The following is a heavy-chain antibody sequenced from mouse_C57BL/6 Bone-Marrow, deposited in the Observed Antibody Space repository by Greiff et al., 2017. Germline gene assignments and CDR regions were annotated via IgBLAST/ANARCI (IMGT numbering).Heavy chain of an antibody. V-gene: IGHV5-17*01. Sequence: EVKVVESGGGLVKPGGSLKLSCAASGFTFSDYGMHWVRQAPEKGLEWVAYISSGSSTINYADTVKGRFTISRDNAKNTLFLQMTSLRSEVTAMYYCANTGSFDYWGQGTTLTVSS. J-gene: IGHJ2*01. D-gene: IGHD4-1*01. CDR3: ANTGSFDY. CDR2: ISSGSSTI. CDR1: GFTFSDYG.